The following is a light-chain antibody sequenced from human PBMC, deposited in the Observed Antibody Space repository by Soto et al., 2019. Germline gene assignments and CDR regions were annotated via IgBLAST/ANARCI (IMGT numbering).Light chain of an antibody. CDR2: AAS. CDR1: QGISNH. CDR3: QKFTSAPFN. V-gene: IGKV1-27*01. Sequence: DIQMTQSPSSRSASAGDRVTITSPASQGISNHLAWYHQKPGQLPNLLIYAASILQSGVPSRFSGSGSGTDFTLTISSLQPEDVGIYYCQKFTSAPFNCGGGTKVDIK. J-gene: IGKJ4*01.